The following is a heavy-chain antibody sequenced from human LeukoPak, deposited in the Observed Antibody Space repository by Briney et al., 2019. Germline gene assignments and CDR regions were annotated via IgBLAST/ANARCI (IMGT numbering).Heavy chain of an antibody. D-gene: IGHD2-15*01. CDR1: GGSINSSSYY. Sequence: SKTLSLTCTVSGGSINSSSYYWGWIRQPPGKGLEWIGSIFYSGSTYHNPSLKSRVTISVDTSKNQFSLKLSSVTAADTAVYYCARAGAVVDNWFDPWGQGTLVTVSS. V-gene: IGHV4-39*01. CDR3: ARAGAVVDNWFDP. CDR2: IFYSGST. J-gene: IGHJ5*02.